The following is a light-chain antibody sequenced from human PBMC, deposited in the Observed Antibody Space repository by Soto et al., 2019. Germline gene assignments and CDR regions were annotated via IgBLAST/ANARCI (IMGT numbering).Light chain of an antibody. J-gene: IGKJ1*01. CDR3: QQYNSYSWM. Sequence: DIQMTHSPSTLSASVGDRVIITCRASQSISRRLSWYQQKPGKAPRLLIYDVSTLESGGPSRFSGSGSGTEFTLTISGLQPDDFATYYCQQYNSYSWMFGQGTKV. V-gene: IGKV1-5*01. CDR2: DVS. CDR1: QSISRR.